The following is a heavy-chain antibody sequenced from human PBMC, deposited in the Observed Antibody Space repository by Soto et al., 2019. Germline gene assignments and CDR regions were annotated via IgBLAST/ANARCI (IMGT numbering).Heavy chain of an antibody. CDR1: GGSISSYY. D-gene: IGHD3-10*01. CDR3: ARLDYGSGSSHFDY. J-gene: IGHJ4*02. V-gene: IGHV4-59*08. Sequence: SETLSLTCTVSGGSISSYYWSWIRQPPGKGLEWIGYIYYSGSTNYNPSLKSRVTISVDTSKNQFSLKLSSVTAADTAVYYCARLDYGSGSSHFDYWGQGTLVTVSS. CDR2: IYYSGST.